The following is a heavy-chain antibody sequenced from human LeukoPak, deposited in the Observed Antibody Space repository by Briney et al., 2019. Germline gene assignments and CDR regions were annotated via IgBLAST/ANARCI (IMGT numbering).Heavy chain of an antibody. CDR3: ARHQRDIVVVPAWQRSSNWFDP. Sequence: SETLSLTCAVYGGSFSGYYWSWIRQPPGKGLEWIGEINHSGSTNYNPSLKSRVTISVDTSKNQFSLKLSSVTAADTAVYYCARHQRDIVVVPAWQRSSNWFDPWGQGTLVTVSS. CDR2: INHSGST. CDR1: GGSFSGYY. V-gene: IGHV4-34*01. J-gene: IGHJ5*02. D-gene: IGHD2-2*01.